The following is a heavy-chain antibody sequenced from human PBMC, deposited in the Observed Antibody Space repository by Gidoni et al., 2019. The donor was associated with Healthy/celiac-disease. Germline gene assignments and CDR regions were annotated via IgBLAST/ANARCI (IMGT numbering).Heavy chain of an antibody. CDR3: ARDGITMVRGVIYDI. J-gene: IGHJ3*02. D-gene: IGHD3-10*01. V-gene: IGHV3-21*01. CDR2: ISSSSMYI. Sequence: EVQLVESGGGLVKPGGYLRLSCAASGFTFSSYSMNWVRQAPGTGMEWVSSISSSSMYIYYADSVKGRFTISRDNAKNSLYLQMNSLRAEDTAVYYCARDGITMVRGVIYDIWGQGTMVTVSS. CDR1: GFTFSSYS.